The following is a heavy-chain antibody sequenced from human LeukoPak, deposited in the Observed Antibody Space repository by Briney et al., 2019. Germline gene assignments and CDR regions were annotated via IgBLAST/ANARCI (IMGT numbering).Heavy chain of an antibody. J-gene: IGHJ6*03. D-gene: IGHD5-12*01. CDR1: GGSLSGYY. Sequence: PSETLSLTCGVYGGSLSGYYWSWIRQPPGKGLEWIGEINRSGSTNYNPSLKSRVTMSVDTSKNQFSLNLSSVTAADTAVYYCARLMYSGYVGLDYYFNYIDVWGKGTTVTISS. CDR3: ARLMYSGYVGLDYYFNYIDV. CDR2: INRSGST. V-gene: IGHV4-34*01.